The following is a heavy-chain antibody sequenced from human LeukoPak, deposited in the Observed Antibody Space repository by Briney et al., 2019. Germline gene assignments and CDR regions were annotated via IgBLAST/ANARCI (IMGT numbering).Heavy chain of an antibody. Sequence: ASVKVSCKASGYTFTSYGICWVRQAPGQGLEWMGWISAYNGNTNYAQKLQGRVTMTTDTSTTTAYMELRSLRSDDTAVYYCARDDHIVATISFDYWGQGTLVTASS. CDR2: ISAYNGNT. V-gene: IGHV1-18*01. CDR3: ARDDHIVATISFDY. CDR1: GYTFTSYG. J-gene: IGHJ4*02. D-gene: IGHD5-12*01.